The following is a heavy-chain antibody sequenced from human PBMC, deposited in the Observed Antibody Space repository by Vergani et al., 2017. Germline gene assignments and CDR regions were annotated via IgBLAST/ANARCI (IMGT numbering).Heavy chain of an antibody. Sequence: QVQLQESGPGLVKPSETLSLTCTVSGGSISSYYWSWIRQPPGKGLEWIGYIYYSGSTNYNPSLKSRVTISVDTSKNQFSLKLSSVTAADTAVYYCATYLTVPGNPVDFWGQGTLVTVSS. CDR3: ATYLTVPGNPVDF. CDR2: IYYSGST. CDR1: GGSISSYY. D-gene: IGHD6-19*01. J-gene: IGHJ4*02. V-gene: IGHV4-59*01.